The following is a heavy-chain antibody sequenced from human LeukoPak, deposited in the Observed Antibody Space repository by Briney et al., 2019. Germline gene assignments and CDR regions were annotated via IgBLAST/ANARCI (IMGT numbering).Heavy chain of an antibody. V-gene: IGHV4-4*08. CDR3: AGYDHSNYLAY. J-gene: IGHJ4*02. D-gene: IGHD4-11*01. Sequence: SETLSLTCTVSGVSISSNYWSWIRQPPGKGLEWNGLEWIGYIHANGDTKYNPSLNSRVTISLDSSRSQLSLNLTAADTALYFCAGYDHSNYLAYWGQGILATVSS. CDR2: IHANGDT. CDR1: GVSISSNY.